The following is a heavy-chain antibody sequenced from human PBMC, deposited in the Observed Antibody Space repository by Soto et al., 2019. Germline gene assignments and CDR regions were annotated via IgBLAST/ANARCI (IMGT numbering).Heavy chain of an antibody. J-gene: IGHJ4*02. Sequence: GASVKVSCKASGYIFTSYYIHWVRQAPGQGLEWMGWINAGNGNTKYSQKFQGRVTITRDTSASTAYMELSSLRSEDTAVYYCARGIAAAGTLIAYWGQGTLVTVSS. CDR2: INAGNGNT. D-gene: IGHD6-13*01. CDR1: GYIFTSYY. V-gene: IGHV1-3*01. CDR3: ARGIAAAGTLIAY.